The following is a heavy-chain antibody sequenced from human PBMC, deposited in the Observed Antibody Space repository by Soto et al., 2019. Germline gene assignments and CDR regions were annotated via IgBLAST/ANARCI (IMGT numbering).Heavy chain of an antibody. J-gene: IGHJ4*02. CDR2: SRDKGNSYST. D-gene: IGHD1-7*01. Sequence: EVHLVESGGGLVQPGGSLRLSCAGSGFTFSDYYIDWVRQAPGKGLEWVGRSRDKGNSYSTDYAASVKGRFTVSRDASKISLYLQMNSLNVEDTALYYCAISIPGTTSFDYWGQGTLVTVSS. V-gene: IGHV3-72*01. CDR1: GFTFSDYY. CDR3: AISIPGTTSFDY.